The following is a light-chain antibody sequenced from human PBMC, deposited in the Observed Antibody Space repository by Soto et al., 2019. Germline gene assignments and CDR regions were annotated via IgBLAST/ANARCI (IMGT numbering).Light chain of an antibody. CDR1: QSLVHSDGIAY. CDR3: MQGPHWPIT. Sequence: VVMTQSPLSLPVTLGQPASISCRSNQSLVHSDGIAYFSWFQQKPGRSPRRLIYKVSNRDSGVPARFSGSGSGTAFALKIRRVEAEDVGVYYCMQGPHWPITFGQGTRLEIK. V-gene: IGKV2-30*02. J-gene: IGKJ5*01. CDR2: KVS.